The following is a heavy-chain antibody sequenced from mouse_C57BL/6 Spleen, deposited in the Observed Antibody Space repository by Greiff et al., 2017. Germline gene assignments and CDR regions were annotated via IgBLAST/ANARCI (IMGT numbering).Heavy chain of an antibody. CDR2: INPNNGGT. J-gene: IGHJ2*01. CDR3: ARAARDY. Sequence: EVQLQQSGPELVKPGASVKISCKASGYTFTDYYMNWVKQSHGKSLEWIGDINPNNGGTSYNQKFKGKATLTVDKSSSTAYMELRSLTSEDSAVYYCARAARDYWGQGTTLTVSS. CDR1: GYTFTDYY. D-gene: IGHD3-1*01. V-gene: IGHV1-26*01.